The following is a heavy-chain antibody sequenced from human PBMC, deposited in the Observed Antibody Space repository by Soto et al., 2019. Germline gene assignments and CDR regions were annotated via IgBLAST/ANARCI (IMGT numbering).Heavy chain of an antibody. CDR3: ARGRGSSSWYEISHYFDT. Sequence: VQLVQSPAEVKKSGASVKVSCQTSGYSFTTYGTSWVRQAHGQGLEWIGWISAYNGHTIYAHDFQDRVTLTTDTATCTAYRELRIIRYDDTAIYYCARGRGSSSWYEISHYFDTWGQGTLVTVSS. CDR1: GYSFTTYG. J-gene: IGHJ4*02. CDR2: ISAYNGHT. V-gene: IGHV1-18*01. D-gene: IGHD6-13*01.